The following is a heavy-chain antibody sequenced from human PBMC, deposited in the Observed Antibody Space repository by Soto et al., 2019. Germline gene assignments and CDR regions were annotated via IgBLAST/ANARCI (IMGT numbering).Heavy chain of an antibody. Sequence: QVQLQQWGAGLLKPSETLSLTCAVYGGSFSTDYWSWIRQPPGKGLAWIGEINPSGGTNYNPSLKGRVTRSVATSKNQFSLKLSSVTAADTAVYYCARVLAARASRDFDYWGQGTLVTVSS. CDR2: INPSGGT. J-gene: IGHJ4*02. D-gene: IGHD6-6*01. V-gene: IGHV4-34*01. CDR1: GGSFSTDY. CDR3: ARVLAARASRDFDY.